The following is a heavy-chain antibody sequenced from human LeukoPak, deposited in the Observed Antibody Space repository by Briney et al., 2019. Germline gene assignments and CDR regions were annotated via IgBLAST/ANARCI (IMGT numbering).Heavy chain of an antibody. CDR2: ISGSGGST. CDR1: GFTFSSYA. Sequence: GGSLRLSCAASGFTFSSYAMSWVRQASGKGLEWVSAISGSGGSTYYADSVKGRFTISRDNSKNTLYLQMNSLRAEDTAVYYCAKDPLNTVMVSPTFDYWGQGTLVTVSS. V-gene: IGHV3-23*01. J-gene: IGHJ4*02. D-gene: IGHD5-18*01. CDR3: AKDPLNTVMVSPTFDY.